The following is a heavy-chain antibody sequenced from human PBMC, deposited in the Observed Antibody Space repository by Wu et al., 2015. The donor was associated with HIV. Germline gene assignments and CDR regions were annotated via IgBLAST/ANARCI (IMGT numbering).Heavy chain of an antibody. V-gene: IGHV1-18*01. CDR1: GFTFSSYA. CDR2: ISTYNGNT. D-gene: IGHD6-13*01. CDR3: ARPYSSSWTGSEYYFDY. J-gene: IGHJ4*02. Sequence: QIQLVQSGPEVKKPGASVKVSCKASGFTFSSYAISWVRQAPGQGLEWMGWISTYNGNTNYAQKLQGRVTMTTDTSTSTAYMELRSLRSDDTAVYYCARPYSSSWTGSEYYFDYWGQGTLVTVSS.